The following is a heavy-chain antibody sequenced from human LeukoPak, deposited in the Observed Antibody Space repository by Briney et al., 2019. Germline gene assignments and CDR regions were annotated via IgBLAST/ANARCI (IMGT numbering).Heavy chain of an antibody. CDR2: IYENGGTT. D-gene: IGHD5-12*01. Sequence: GGSLRLSGVGSGFTFRSHAMSWVRQAPEKGLEFVSGIYENGGTTYYADSVKGRFSISRDNSKNTLYLQMDSLRGEDTAVYYCAKDFRIGYPAHFDYWGQGPWSPSPQ. J-gene: IGHJ4*02. CDR1: GFTFRSHA. CDR3: AKDFRIGYPAHFDY. V-gene: IGHV3-23*01.